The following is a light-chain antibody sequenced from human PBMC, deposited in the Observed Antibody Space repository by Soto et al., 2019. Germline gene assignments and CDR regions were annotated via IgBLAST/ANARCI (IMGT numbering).Light chain of an antibody. CDR2: DVS. CDR3: RSYTSSSTRV. CDR1: SSDVGGYNY. Sequence: QSALTQPASVSGSPGQSITISCTGTSSDVGGYNYVSWYQQHPGKAPKLMIYDVSNRPSGVSNRFSGSKSGNTASLTISGLPAEDEADYYCRSYTSSSTRVFGTGTKLTVL. J-gene: IGLJ1*01. V-gene: IGLV2-14*01.